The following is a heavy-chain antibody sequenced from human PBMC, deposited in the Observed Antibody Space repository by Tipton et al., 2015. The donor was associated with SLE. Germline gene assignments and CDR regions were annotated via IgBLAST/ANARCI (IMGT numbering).Heavy chain of an antibody. CDR2: IIPIFGTA. D-gene: IGHD3-16*02. CDR3: ARRPMITFGGVIVENAFDI. Sequence: QLVQSGAEVKKPGSSVKVSCKASGGTFSSYAISWVRQAPGQGLEWMGGIIPIFGTANYAQKFQGRVTITADESTSTAYMELSSLRSEDTAVYYCARRPMITFGGVIVENAFDIWGQGTMVTVSS. V-gene: IGHV1-69*01. CDR1: GGTFSSYA. J-gene: IGHJ3*02.